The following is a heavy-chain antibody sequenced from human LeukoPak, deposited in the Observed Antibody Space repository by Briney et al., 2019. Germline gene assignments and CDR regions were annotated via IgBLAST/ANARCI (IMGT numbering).Heavy chain of an antibody. CDR1: GFTFSTYA. CDR2: ISYDGSNK. Sequence: GGSLRLSCAASGFTFSTYAMHWVRQAPGKGLEWVAVISYDGSNKYYADSMKGRFTISRDNSRNTLYLQMNSLSAEDTAVYYCARANSGYDFLIDPWGQGTLVTVSS. D-gene: IGHD5-12*01. J-gene: IGHJ5*02. V-gene: IGHV3-30-3*01. CDR3: ARANSGYDFLIDP.